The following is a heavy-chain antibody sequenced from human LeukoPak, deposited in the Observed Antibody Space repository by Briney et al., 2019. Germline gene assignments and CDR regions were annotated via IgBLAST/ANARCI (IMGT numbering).Heavy chain of an antibody. J-gene: IGHJ4*02. D-gene: IGHD1-1*01. CDR3: ARDAGEGRRWHHPHFDY. CDR1: GGSISSSSYY. CDR2: IYYSGST. Sequence: PSETLSLTCTVSGGSISSSSYYWGWIRQPPGKGLEWIGSIYYSGSTYYNPSLKSRVTISVDTSKNQFSLKLSSVTAADTAVYYCARDAGEGRRWHHPHFDYWGQGTLVTVSS. V-gene: IGHV4-39*07.